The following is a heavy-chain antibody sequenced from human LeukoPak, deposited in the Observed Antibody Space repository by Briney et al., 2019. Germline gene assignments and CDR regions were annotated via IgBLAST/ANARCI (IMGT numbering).Heavy chain of an antibody. Sequence: SETLSLTCTASGGSIISSNYYWGWIRQPPGKGLEWIGNIYYSGSTYYNPSLKSRVTISVDTSKNQFSLKLNSVTAADTAVYYCARGPTAMVRNWFDPWGQGTLVTVSS. J-gene: IGHJ5*02. CDR1: GGSIISSNYY. V-gene: IGHV4-39*01. CDR2: IYYSGST. CDR3: ARGPTAMVRNWFDP. D-gene: IGHD5-18*01.